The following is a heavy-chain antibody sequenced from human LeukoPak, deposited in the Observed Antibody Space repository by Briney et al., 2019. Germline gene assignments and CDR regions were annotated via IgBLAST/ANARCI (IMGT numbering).Heavy chain of an antibody. J-gene: IGHJ1*01. CDR3: TSWGDTTAEYFQR. D-gene: IGHD2-21*02. Sequence: GGSLRLSCVVSGFTFNRFWMNWVRQAPGKGLEWVAHINPDGRDTYYVDSVKGRFTISRDNAQNSMYLQMSSLRVEDTAVYYCTSWGDTTAEYFQRWGQGTLVTVSS. CDR2: INPDGRDT. V-gene: IGHV3-7*01. CDR1: GFTFNRFW.